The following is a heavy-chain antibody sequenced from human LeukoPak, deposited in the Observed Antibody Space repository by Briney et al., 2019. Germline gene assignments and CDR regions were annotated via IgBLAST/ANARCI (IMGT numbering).Heavy chain of an antibody. V-gene: IGHV5-51*01. CDR3: ARLFIGVVGGEEYASGSYLI. D-gene: IGHD3-10*01. Sequence: PGESLKISCKGSGYSFTTYWIGWVRQMPGKGLEWMGIIYPGDSDTRYSPSFQGQVTISADKSISTAYLQWSSLKASDTAMYYCARLFIGVVGGEEYASGSYLIWGQGTMVTVST. J-gene: IGHJ3*02. CDR2: IYPGDSDT. CDR1: GYSFTTYW.